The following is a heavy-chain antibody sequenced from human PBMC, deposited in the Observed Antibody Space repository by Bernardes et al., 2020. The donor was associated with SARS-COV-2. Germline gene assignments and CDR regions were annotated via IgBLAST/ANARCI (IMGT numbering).Heavy chain of an antibody. V-gene: IGHV4-39*01. D-gene: IGHD2-21*02. CDR3: VGSSCGIDCYIGGLRSWEYGMDG. CDR1: GGSISSSNYY. Sequence: SETLSLTCSVSGGSISSSNYYWGWIRQPHGMGLEWIGCIYSSGSYYYNPSLQSPVSESIATSKNPFSLRLGFVTAADTAVYFCVGSSCGIDCYIGGLRSWEYGMDGWGQGTTVTVSS. CDR2: IYSSGSY. J-gene: IGHJ6*02.